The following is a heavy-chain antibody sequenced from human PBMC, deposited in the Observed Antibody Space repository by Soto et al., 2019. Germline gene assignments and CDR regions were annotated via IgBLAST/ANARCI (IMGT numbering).Heavy chain of an antibody. CDR3: ARDRPLYDYVWGSYRPPFDY. J-gene: IGHJ4*02. D-gene: IGHD3-16*02. CDR1: GYTFTSYG. V-gene: IGHV1-18*01. CDR2: ISAYNGNT. Sequence: QVPLVQSGAEVKKPGASVKVSCKASGYTFTSYGISWVRQAPGQGLEWMGWISAYNGNTNYAQKLQGRVTMTTDTSTSTAYMELRSLRSDDTAVYYCARDRPLYDYVWGSYRPPFDYWGQGTLVTVSS.